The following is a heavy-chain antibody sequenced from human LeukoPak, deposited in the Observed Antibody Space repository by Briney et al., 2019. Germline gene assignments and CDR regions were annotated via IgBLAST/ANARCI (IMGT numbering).Heavy chain of an antibody. CDR3: ARDIVVVPAAKVRWWFDP. CDR2: IIPIFGTA. Sequence: ASVKVSCKASGGTFSSYAISWVRQAPGQGLEWMGGIIPIFGTANYAQKFQGRVTITADESTSTAYMELSSLRSEDTAVYYCARDIVVVPAAKVRWWFDPWGQGTLVTVSS. D-gene: IGHD2-2*01. V-gene: IGHV1-69*13. J-gene: IGHJ5*02. CDR1: GGTFSSYA.